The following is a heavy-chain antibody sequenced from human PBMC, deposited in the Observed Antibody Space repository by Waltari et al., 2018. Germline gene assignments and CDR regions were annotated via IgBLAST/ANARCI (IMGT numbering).Heavy chain of an antibody. Sequence: EVPLVHSGAEVKKPGATVKIPRQASGYTFLAHFMHWVQQAPGKGLEWVGRIDPEDGETVYAEKFQGRVTITADTSTDTSYLELSSLRSDDTAVYYCAPLPGGSGQTFDYWGQGTLLTVSS. CDR2: IDPEDGET. CDR3: APLPGGSGQTFDY. V-gene: IGHV1-69-2*01. D-gene: IGHD3-10*01. CDR1: GYTFLAHF. J-gene: IGHJ4*02.